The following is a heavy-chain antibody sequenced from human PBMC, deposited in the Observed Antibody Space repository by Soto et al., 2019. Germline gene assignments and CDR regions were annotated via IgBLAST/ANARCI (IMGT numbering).Heavy chain of an antibody. CDR3: ASVETQRYYYGMDV. CDR2: IIPIFRTA. J-gene: IGHJ6*02. CDR1: GGTFSSYA. V-gene: IGHV1-69*12. Sequence: QVQLVQSGAEVKKPGSSVKVSCKASGGTFSSYAISWVRQAPGQGLEWMGGIIPIFRTADYAQKFQGRVTIXGXEXPSRADMELSSLRSEDTAVYYCASVETQRYYYGMDVWGQGTTVTVSS. D-gene: IGHD2-15*01.